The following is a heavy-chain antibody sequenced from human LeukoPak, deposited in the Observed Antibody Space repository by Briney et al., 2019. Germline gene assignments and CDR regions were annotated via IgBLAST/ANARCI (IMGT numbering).Heavy chain of an antibody. CDR2: IYHSGTT. CDR1: GYSISSGYY. CDR3: ARQGGSNSLYYYYYMDV. V-gene: IGHV4-38-2*01. J-gene: IGHJ6*03. Sequence: SETLSLTCAVSGYSISSGYYWGWFRQPPGKGPEWIGCIYHSGTTYYNPSLKSRVTISVDTSKNQFSLMISSVAAADTAVYYCARQGGSNSLYYYYYMDVWGKGTTVTVSS. D-gene: IGHD6-13*01.